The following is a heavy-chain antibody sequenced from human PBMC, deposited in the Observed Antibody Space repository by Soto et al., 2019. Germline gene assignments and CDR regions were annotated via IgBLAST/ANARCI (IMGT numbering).Heavy chain of an antibody. Sequence: PSETLSLTCTVSGGSISSYYWSWIRQPPGKGLEWIGYIYYSGSTNYNPSLKSRVTISVDTSKNQFSLKLSSVTAADTAVYYCARQKMGYYGSGSSNNWFDPWGQGTLVTVS. V-gene: IGHV4-59*08. CDR3: ARQKMGYYGSGSSNNWFDP. J-gene: IGHJ5*02. D-gene: IGHD3-10*01. CDR2: IYYSGST. CDR1: GGSISSYY.